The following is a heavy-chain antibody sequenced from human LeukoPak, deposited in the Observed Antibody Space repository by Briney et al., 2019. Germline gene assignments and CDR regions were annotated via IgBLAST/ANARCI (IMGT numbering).Heavy chain of an antibody. CDR2: INAGNGST. CDR1: GYTFTSYA. Sequence: ASVKVSCKASGYTFTSYAMHWVRQAPGQRLEWMGWINAGNGSTKYSQKFQGRVTITRDTSASTAYMELSSLRSEDTAVYYCARVYLNDFWSGYYGYYYYGMDVWGQGTTVTVSS. V-gene: IGHV1-3*01. CDR3: ARVYLNDFWSGYYGYYYYGMDV. D-gene: IGHD3-3*01. J-gene: IGHJ6*02.